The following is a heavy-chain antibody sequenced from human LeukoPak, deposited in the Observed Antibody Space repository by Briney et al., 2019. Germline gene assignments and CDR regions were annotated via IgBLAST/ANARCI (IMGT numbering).Heavy chain of an antibody. Sequence: GGSLRLSCAASGFTFSSYSMNWVRQAPGKGLEWVSSISSSSSYIYYADSVKGRFTISRDNSKNTLYLQMNSLRAEDTAVYYCAKGLAYYYDSSGYYYWGQGTLVTVSS. CDR1: GFTFSSYS. CDR3: AKGLAYYYDSSGYYY. V-gene: IGHV3-21*04. D-gene: IGHD3-22*01. J-gene: IGHJ4*02. CDR2: ISSSSSYI.